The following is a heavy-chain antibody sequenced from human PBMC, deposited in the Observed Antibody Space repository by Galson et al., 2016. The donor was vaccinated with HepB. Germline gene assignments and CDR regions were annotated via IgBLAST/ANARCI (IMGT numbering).Heavy chain of an antibody. V-gene: IGHV3-23*01. Sequence: SLRLSCAASGFTFSSYAMSWVRQAPGKGLEWVSGISGSGISTYYADSVKGRFTISRDNSNNTLYLQMNGLRAEDTAVYYCAKERLVRRIFDHWGQGTLLTVSS. CDR1: GFTFSSYA. CDR3: AKERLVRRIFDH. D-gene: IGHD1-1*01. J-gene: IGHJ4*02. CDR2: ISGSGIST.